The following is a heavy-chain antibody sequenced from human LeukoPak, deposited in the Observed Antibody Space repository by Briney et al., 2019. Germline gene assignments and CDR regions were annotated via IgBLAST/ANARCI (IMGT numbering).Heavy chain of an antibody. CDR3: ARGRSDYYGSGSYYWWFDP. V-gene: IGHV4-30-2*01. D-gene: IGHD3-10*01. Sequence: LRLSCAASGFTFSSYAMSWVRQAPGKGLEWIGYIYHSGSTYYNPSLKSRVTISVDRSKNQFSLKLSSVTAADTAVYYCARGRSDYYGSGSYYWWFDPWGQGTLVTVSS. J-gene: IGHJ5*02. CDR1: GFTFSSYA. CDR2: IYHSGST.